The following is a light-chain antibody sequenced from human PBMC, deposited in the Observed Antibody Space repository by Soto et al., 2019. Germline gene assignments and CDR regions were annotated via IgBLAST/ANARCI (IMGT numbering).Light chain of an antibody. CDR1: SSDVGGYNY. J-gene: IGLJ1*01. V-gene: IGLV2-14*03. Sequence: VLTQPASVSGSPGQSITISCTGTSSDVGGYNYVSRYQHHPGKALKLIIYDVTNRPSGVSNPFSGSKSGNTASLTISGLQPEDEADYYCSSYTTSNTRQIVFGTGTKVTVL. CDR3: SSYTTSNTRQIV. CDR2: DVT.